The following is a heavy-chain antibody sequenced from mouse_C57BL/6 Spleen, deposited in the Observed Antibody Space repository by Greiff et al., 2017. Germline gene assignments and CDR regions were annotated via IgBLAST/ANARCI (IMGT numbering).Heavy chain of an antibody. CDR3: ARGDYYGSGY. Sequence: VQLQQPGAELVKPGASVKLSCKASGYTFTSYWMHWVKQRPGQGLEWIGMIHPKSGSTNYNEKFKSKATLTVDKSSSTAYMQLSSLTSADAAVYYCARGDYYGSGYWGQGTTLTVSS. J-gene: IGHJ2*01. CDR2: IHPKSGST. V-gene: IGHV1-64*01. D-gene: IGHD1-1*01. CDR1: GYTFTSYW.